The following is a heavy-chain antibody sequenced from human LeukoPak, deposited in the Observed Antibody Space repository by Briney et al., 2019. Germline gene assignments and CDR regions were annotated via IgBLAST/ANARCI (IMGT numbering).Heavy chain of an antibody. V-gene: IGHV1-24*01. CDR3: ATVAGVVIVSYFDY. Sequence: ASVKVSCKVSGYTLTELSMHWVRQAPGKGLEWMGGFDPEDGETIYAQKFQGRVTMTEDTSTDTAYMELSSLRSEDTAEYYCATVAGVVIVSYFDYWGQGTLVTVSS. CDR1: GYTLTELS. D-gene: IGHD3-3*01. J-gene: IGHJ4*02. CDR2: FDPEDGET.